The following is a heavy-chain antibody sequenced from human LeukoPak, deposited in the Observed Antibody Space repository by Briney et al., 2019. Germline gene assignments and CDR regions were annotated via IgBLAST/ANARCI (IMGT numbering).Heavy chain of an antibody. CDR3: ARGDIVVVPALDY. D-gene: IGHD2-2*01. V-gene: IGHV4-34*01. CDR1: GGSFSGYY. Sequence: PSETLSLTXAVYGGSFSGYYWSWIRQPPGKGVEWIGEINHSGSTNYNPSLKSRVTISVDTSKNQFSLKLSSVTAADTAVYYCARGDIVVVPALDYWGQGTLVTVSS. J-gene: IGHJ4*02. CDR2: INHSGST.